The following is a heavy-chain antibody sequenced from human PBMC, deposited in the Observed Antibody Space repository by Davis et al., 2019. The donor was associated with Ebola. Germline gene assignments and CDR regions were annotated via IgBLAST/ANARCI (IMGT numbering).Heavy chain of an antibody. CDR2: IHDSGNI. CDR1: VGSISNYY. Sequence: GSLRLSCDVSVGSISNYYWSWIRQAPGKGLEWIGYIHDSGNIKYNPSLRSRVLISLDTSKNQFSLKMNSVTAADTAMYYCASGIFGVTYYFDHWGKGALVTVSS. CDR3: ASGIFGVTYYFDH. V-gene: IGHV4-59*01. D-gene: IGHD3-3*01. J-gene: IGHJ4*02.